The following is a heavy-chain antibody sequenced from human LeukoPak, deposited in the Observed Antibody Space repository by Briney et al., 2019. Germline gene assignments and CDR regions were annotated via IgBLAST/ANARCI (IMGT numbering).Heavy chain of an antibody. CDR3: ARDRLRIAVAGTWFDP. Sequence: GASVKVSCKASGYTYTGYCMHWVRQAPGQGLEWMGWINPNSGGTNYAQKFQGRVTMTRDTSISTAYMELSRLRSDDTAVYYCARDRLRIAVAGTWFDPWGQGTLVTVSS. J-gene: IGHJ5*02. CDR1: GYTYTGYC. CDR2: INPNSGGT. D-gene: IGHD6-19*01. V-gene: IGHV1-2*02.